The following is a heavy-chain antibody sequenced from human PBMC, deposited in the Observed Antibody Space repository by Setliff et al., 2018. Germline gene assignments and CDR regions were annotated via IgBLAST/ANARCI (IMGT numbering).Heavy chain of an antibody. CDR2: ISAYSGNT. Sequence: GASVKVSCKASGYTFSNYCITWVRQAPGQGLEWMGWISAYSGNTKYAQKLQGRVTMTTDTSTTTAYLELRSLTSDDTAVYYCVRLVRYCSKTACQRISGEEVWGQGTLVTVSS. V-gene: IGHV1-18*01. CDR1: GYTFSNYC. D-gene: IGHD3-10*01. CDR3: VRLVRYCSKTACQRISGEEV. J-gene: IGHJ4*02.